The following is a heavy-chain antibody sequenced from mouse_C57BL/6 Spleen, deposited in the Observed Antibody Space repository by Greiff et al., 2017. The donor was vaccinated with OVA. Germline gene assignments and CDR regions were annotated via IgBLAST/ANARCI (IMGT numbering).Heavy chain of an antibody. J-gene: IGHJ2*01. CDR1: GYTFTDYY. D-gene: IGHD2-4*01. CDR3: ARNDYGVYYFDY. V-gene: IGHV1-26*01. CDR2: INPKNGGT. Sequence: EVQLQQSGPELVKPGASVKISCKASGYTFTDYYMNWVKQSHGKSLEWIGDINPKNGGTSYNQKFKGKATLTVDKSSSTAYMELRSLTSEDSAVYYCARNDYGVYYFDYWGQGTTLTVSS.